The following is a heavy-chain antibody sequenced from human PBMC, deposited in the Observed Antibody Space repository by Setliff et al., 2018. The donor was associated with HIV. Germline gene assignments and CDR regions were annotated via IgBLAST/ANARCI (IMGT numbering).Heavy chain of an antibody. V-gene: IGHV4-30-4*08. Sequence: KSSETLSLTCTVSGGSISSGDYYWTWVRQPPGKGLEWIGYIYYSGSTYYNPSLKSRLTISVDTSKNQFSLKLSSVTAADTAVYYCARDSTGDRAFDFWGQGTMVTVSS. CDR2: IYYSGST. CDR3: ARDSTGDRAFDF. CDR1: GGSISSGDYY. J-gene: IGHJ3*01. D-gene: IGHD7-27*01.